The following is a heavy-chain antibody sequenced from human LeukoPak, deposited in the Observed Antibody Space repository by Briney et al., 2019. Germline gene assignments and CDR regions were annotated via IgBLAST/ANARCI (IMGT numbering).Heavy chain of an antibody. CDR3: ARGPAGYN. V-gene: IGHV3-53*01. Sequence: GGSLRLSCAASGFTVSSNHMSWVRQAPGKGLEWVSVIYSGGSTDYADSVKGRFTISRDNWKNTLYLQMNSLRAEDTAVYYCARGPAGYNWGQGTLATFSS. J-gene: IGHJ4*02. CDR2: IYSGGST. D-gene: IGHD1-1*01. CDR1: GFTVSSNH.